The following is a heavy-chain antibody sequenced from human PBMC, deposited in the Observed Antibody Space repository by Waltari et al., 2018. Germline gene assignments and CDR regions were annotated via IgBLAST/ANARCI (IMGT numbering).Heavy chain of an antibody. J-gene: IGHJ4*02. D-gene: IGHD3-22*01. Sequence: QVQLQESGPGLVKPSETLSLTCAVSGYSISSGYYWGWIRQPPGKGLEWIGSIYHSGSTYYNPSLMSRVTISVDTSKNQFSLKLSSVTAADTAVYYCARQFNYDSSGSIHFDYWGQGTLVTVSS. V-gene: IGHV4-38-2*01. CDR2: IYHSGST. CDR3: ARQFNYDSSGSIHFDY. CDR1: GYSISSGYY.